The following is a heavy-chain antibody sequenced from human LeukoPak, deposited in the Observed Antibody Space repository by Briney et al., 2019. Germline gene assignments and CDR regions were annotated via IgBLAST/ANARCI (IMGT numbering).Heavy chain of an antibody. CDR1: GYTFTGYC. Sequence: ASVKVSFKASGYTFTGYCMHWVRQAPGKGVEWMGWIDPNSGGTRYAQKFQGRVTMTRERTISAAYMEVSRLTSDDTAVYDCARDSIAAAVLYFDYWGQGTLVTVSS. V-gene: IGHV1-2*02. J-gene: IGHJ4*02. CDR2: IDPNSGGT. D-gene: IGHD6-13*01. CDR3: ARDSIAAAVLYFDY.